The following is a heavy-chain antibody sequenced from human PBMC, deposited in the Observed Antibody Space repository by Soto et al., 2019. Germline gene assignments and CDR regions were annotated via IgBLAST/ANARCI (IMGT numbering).Heavy chain of an antibody. CDR1: GGSITSRSYY. J-gene: IGHJ5*02. Sequence: QVQLQESGPRLVKPSQTLSLTCSVSGGSITSRSYYWNWIRQLPGKGLECIGYIFYTGSTYYNPSLKSRLTISIDTSKNQFALKLSSVTAVDTVVYYCAREGRGSGGMRDNWFDPWGQGTLVTVSS. D-gene: IGHD3-10*01. CDR3: AREGRGSGGMRDNWFDP. V-gene: IGHV4-31*03. CDR2: IFYTGST.